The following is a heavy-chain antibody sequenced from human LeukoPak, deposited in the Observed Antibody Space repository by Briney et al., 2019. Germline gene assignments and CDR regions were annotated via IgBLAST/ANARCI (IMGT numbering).Heavy chain of an antibody. CDR3: ARFHLWRAAAGSDYFDY. J-gene: IGHJ4*02. V-gene: IGHV5-51*01. CDR2: IYPGDSDT. CDR1: GYSFTSYW. D-gene: IGHD6-13*01. Sequence: GESLKISCKGSGYSFTSYWIGWVRQMPGKGLEWMGIIYPGDSDTRYSPSFQGQVTISADKSISTAYLQWSSLKASDTAMYYCARFHLWRAAAGSDYFDYWGQGTLVTVSS.